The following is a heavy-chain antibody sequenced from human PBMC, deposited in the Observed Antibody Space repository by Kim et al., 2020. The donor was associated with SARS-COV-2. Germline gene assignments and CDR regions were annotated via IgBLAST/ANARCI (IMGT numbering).Heavy chain of an antibody. CDR2: IDPSDSYI. D-gene: IGHD3-22*01. Sequence: GESLKISCKGSGYSFTSYWISWVRQMPGKGLEWMGKIDPSDSYINYSPSFQGHVTISADKSISTAYLQWSSLKASDTAMFYCARHESIPYYSDSSGYSLGGMAVWGQGTTVTVSS. J-gene: IGHJ6*02. CDR1: GYSFTSYW. V-gene: IGHV5-10-1*01. CDR3: ARHESIPYYSDSSGYSLGGMAV.